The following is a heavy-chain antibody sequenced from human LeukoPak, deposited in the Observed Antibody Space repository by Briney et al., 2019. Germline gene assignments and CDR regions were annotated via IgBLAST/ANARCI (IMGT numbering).Heavy chain of an antibody. CDR2: ISPSGDAT. Sequence: PGGSLRLSCAASGFIFSSHGMNWVRQAPGKGLEWVSGISPSGDATFYADSVKGRFTISRDNSKNTVYLQMDSLRFEDAAVYYCARVLRYCSGGNCYSGGLGYMDVWGKGTTVTISS. V-gene: IGHV3-23*01. CDR1: GFIFSSHG. D-gene: IGHD2-15*01. J-gene: IGHJ6*03. CDR3: ARVLRYCSGGNCYSGGLGYMDV.